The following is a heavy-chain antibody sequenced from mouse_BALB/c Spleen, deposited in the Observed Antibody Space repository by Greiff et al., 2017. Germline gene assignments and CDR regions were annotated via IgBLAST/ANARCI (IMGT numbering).Heavy chain of an antibody. V-gene: IGHV1-7*01. CDR2: INPSTGYT. Sequence: VQLQESGAELAKPGASVKMSCKASGYTFTSYWMHWVKQRPGQGLEWIGYINPSTGYTEYNQKFKDKATLTADKSSSTAYMQLSSLTSEDSAVYYCARSRTATRNYYAMDYWGQGTSVTVSS. D-gene: IGHD1-2*01. J-gene: IGHJ4*01. CDR1: GYTFTSYW. CDR3: ARSRTATRNYYAMDY.